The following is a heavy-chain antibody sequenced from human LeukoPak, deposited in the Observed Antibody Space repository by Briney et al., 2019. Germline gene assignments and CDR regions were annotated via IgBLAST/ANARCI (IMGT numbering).Heavy chain of an antibody. CDR3: ATVTAALYYYGMDV. CDR1: GYTVSGNY. J-gene: IGHJ6*02. V-gene: IGHV3-66*02. D-gene: IGHD2-21*02. Sequence: EGSLRLSCAASGYTVSGNYMSWVRQAPGKGLEWVSVIYSGGSTYYADSVKGRFTISRDNSKNTLYLQMNSLRAEDTAVYYCATVTAALYYYGMDVWGQGTTVTVSS. CDR2: IYSGGST.